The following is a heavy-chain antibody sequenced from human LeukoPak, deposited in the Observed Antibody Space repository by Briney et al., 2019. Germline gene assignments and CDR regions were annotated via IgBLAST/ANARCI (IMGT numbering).Heavy chain of an antibody. CDR3: ARQMTSTRLFDS. D-gene: IGHD5/OR15-5a*01. Sequence: GGSLRLSRVASGFIFSDHAVDWVRQSPDKGLEWVALIGSDGTKQYYADSVQGRFTVSRENSKNTLFLQMNTVRADDTAVYFCARQMTSTRLFDSWGQGTLVTVSS. CDR1: GFIFSDHA. V-gene: IGHV3-30*04. CDR2: IGSDGTKQ. J-gene: IGHJ4*02.